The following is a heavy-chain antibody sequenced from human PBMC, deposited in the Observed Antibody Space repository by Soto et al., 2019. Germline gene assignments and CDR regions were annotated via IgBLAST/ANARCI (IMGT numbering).Heavy chain of an antibody. CDR3: AKGDWFDP. V-gene: IGHV3-30*18. CDR2: ISYDGSNK. Sequence: QVQLVESGGGVVQPGRSLRLSCAASGFTFRNYGMQWVRQAPGKGLEWVAVISYDGSNKYDADSVKGRFSISRDNSKNTLYLQMNSLRAEDTAVYYCAKGDWFDPWGQGTLVTVSS. J-gene: IGHJ5*02. CDR1: GFTFRNYG.